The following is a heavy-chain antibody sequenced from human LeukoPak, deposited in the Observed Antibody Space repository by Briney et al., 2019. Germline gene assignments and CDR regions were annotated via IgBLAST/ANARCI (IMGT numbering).Heavy chain of an antibody. CDR1: GGSISSYY. CDR2: IYYSGST. Sequence: PSETLSLTCTVSGGSISSYYWSWIRQPPGKGLEWIGYIYYSGSTNYNPSLKSRVTISADTSKNQFSLKLSSVTAADTAVYYCARHSIVGQWLVPFDYWGQGTLVTVSS. CDR3: ARHSIVGQWLVPFDY. D-gene: IGHD6-19*01. J-gene: IGHJ4*02. V-gene: IGHV4-59*08.